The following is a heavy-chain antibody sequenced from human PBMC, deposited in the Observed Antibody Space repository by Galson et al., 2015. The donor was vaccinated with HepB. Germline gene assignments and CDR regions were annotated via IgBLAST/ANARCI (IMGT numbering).Heavy chain of an antibody. D-gene: IGHD4-17*01. Sequence: SLRLSCAASQFTFTFPYSWIHWVRQTPGQELEWVSRIHGDGPTPDYADSVRGRFTISRDNAKNTLYLQMSGLRAEDTAVYYCATGTVTPLDYWGHGTLVTVSS. CDR1: QFTFTFPYSW. CDR2: IHGDGPTP. V-gene: IGHV3-74*01. J-gene: IGHJ4*01. CDR3: ATGTVTPLDY.